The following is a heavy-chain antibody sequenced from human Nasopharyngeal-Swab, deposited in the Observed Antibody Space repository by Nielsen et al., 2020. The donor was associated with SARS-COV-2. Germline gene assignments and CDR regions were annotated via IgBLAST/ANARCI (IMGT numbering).Heavy chain of an antibody. D-gene: IGHD3-10*01. CDR3: ARATRYYGSGSYYKGPKFDY. V-gene: IGHV4-39*07. CDR2: IYYSGST. Sequence: SETLSLTCTVSGGSISSSSYYWGWIRQPPGKGLEWIGSIYYSGSTNYNPSLKSRVTISVDTSKNQFSLKLSSVTAADTAVYYCARATRYYGSGSYYKGPKFDYWGQGTLVTVSS. CDR1: GGSISSSSYY. J-gene: IGHJ4*02.